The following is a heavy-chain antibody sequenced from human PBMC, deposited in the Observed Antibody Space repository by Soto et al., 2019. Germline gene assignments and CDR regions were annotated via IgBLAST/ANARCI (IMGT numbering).Heavy chain of an antibody. CDR1: GGSISNYY. Sequence: SETLSLTCTVSGGSISNYYWSWIRQPPGKGLEWIGYIYSSGSTHYNPSLQSRVTISIDTSKNQVSLKVNSVTAADTAVYYCARDHPHSYGVYYFDYWGQGNPVPISS. J-gene: IGHJ4*02. CDR2: IYSSGST. D-gene: IGHD5-18*01. CDR3: ARDHPHSYGVYYFDY. V-gene: IGHV4-59*01.